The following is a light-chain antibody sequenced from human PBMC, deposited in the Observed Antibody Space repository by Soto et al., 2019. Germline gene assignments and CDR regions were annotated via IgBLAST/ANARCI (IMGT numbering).Light chain of an antibody. Sequence: DIQMTQSPSTLSASVGHRVTITCRASQSIKNWLAWYQQKPGEAPKLLIYKASTLESGVPSRFSGSGSGTEFTLTISCLQPDDVATYYCQQYNSYSQFTFGPGTKVDIK. J-gene: IGKJ3*01. CDR3: QQYNSYSQFT. CDR1: QSIKNW. CDR2: KAS. V-gene: IGKV1-5*03.